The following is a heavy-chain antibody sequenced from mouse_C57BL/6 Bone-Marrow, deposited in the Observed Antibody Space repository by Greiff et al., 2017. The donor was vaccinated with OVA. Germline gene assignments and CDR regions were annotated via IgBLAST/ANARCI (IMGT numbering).Heavy chain of an antibody. CDR2: IDPEDGDT. J-gene: IGHJ2*01. V-gene: IGHV14-4*01. CDR3: TSYGYFDD. Sequence: VQLQQSGAELVRPGASVKLSCTASGFNIKDDYMHWVKQRPEQGLEWIGRIDPEDGDTEYASKFQGKATITADTSSNTAYLQLSSLTSWDTAVYYCTSYGYFDDWGQGTTLTVSS. CDR1: GFNIKDDY. D-gene: IGHD1-1*02.